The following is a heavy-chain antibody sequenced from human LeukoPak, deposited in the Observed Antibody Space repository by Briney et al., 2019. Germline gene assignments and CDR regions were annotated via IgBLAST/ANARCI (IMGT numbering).Heavy chain of an antibody. CDR1: GFTVSSNY. D-gene: IGHD5-18*01. Sequence: GGSLRLSCAASGFTVSSNYMSWVRQAPGKGLEWVSVIYSGGSTYYADSVKGRFTISRDNSKNTLYLQMNSLRAEDTAVYYCARDLGYSYGFDYWGQGTLVTVSS. CDR3: ARDLGYSYGFDY. CDR2: IYSGGST. J-gene: IGHJ4*02. V-gene: IGHV3-53*01.